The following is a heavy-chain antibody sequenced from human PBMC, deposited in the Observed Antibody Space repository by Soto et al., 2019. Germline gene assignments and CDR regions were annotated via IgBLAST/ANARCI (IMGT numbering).Heavy chain of an antibody. CDR3: ASLVVVAATSSPRATYGMDV. CDR2: INHSGST. Sequence: SETLSLTCAVYGGSFSGYYWSWIRQPPGKGLEWIGEINHSGSTNYNPSLKSRVTISVDTSKNQFSLKLSSVTAADTAVYYCASLVVVAATSSPRATYGMDVWGQGTTVTVSS. V-gene: IGHV4-34*01. J-gene: IGHJ6*02. D-gene: IGHD2-15*01. CDR1: GGSFSGYY.